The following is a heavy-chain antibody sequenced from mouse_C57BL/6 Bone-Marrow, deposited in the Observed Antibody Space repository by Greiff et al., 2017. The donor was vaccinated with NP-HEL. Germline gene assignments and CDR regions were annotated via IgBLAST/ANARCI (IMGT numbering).Heavy chain of an antibody. CDR1: GYAFSSSW. D-gene: IGHD1-1*01. Sequence: QVQLQQSGPELVKPGASVKISCKASGYAFSSSWMNWVKQRPGKGLEWIGRIYPGDGDTNYNGKFKGKATLTADKSSSTAYMQLSSLTSEDSAVDFGASITTVGATGDFGYWGQGTTLTVSS. V-gene: IGHV1-82*01. CDR2: IYPGDGDT. CDR3: ASITTVGATGDFGY. J-gene: IGHJ2*01.